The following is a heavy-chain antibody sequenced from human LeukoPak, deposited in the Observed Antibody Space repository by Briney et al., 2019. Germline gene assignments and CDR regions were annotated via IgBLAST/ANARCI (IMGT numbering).Heavy chain of an antibody. V-gene: IGHV3-7*01. CDR3: VRLLIVGARSVFDY. CDR1: GFTFSNNW. CDR2: IKRDGSEK. D-gene: IGHD1-26*01. Sequence: PGGSLRLSCAASGFTFSNNWMSWVRQAPGKGLEWVAKIKRDGSEKYYVDSVKGRFTISRDNAKNSQYLQMNSLGAEDTAVYYCVRLLIVGARSVFDYWGQGTLVTVSS. J-gene: IGHJ4*02.